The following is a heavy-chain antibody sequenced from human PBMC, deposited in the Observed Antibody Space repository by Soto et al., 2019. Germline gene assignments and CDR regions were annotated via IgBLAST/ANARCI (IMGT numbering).Heavy chain of an antibody. Sequence: PGGSLRLSRADSGFRFSSYSMSWVRQTPGKGLEWVAAITATGDRTYYADSVTGRFTISRDNSKKTHYLQMTSLRAEDTAMYYCATMNGYFEYWGQGIPVTVSS. CDR1: GFRFSSYS. J-gene: IGHJ4*02. D-gene: IGHD3-22*01. CDR3: ATMNGYFEY. CDR2: ITATGDRT. V-gene: IGHV3-23*01.